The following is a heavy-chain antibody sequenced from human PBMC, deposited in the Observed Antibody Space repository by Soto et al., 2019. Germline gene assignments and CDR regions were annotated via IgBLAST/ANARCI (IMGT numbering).Heavy chain of an antibody. CDR3: AGTTSHYWYYMDV. J-gene: IGHJ6*03. V-gene: IGHV6-1*01. CDR2: TYYRSRWYN. Sequence: SQTLSLTCAISGDSVSSNNAAGDWIRQSPSRGLEWLGRTYYRSRWYNDYAVSVKSRITVNPDTSKNQFSLQLTSVTPEDTAVYYCAGTTSHYWYYMDVWGKGTTVTVSS. D-gene: IGHD1-7*01. CDR1: GDSVSSNNAA.